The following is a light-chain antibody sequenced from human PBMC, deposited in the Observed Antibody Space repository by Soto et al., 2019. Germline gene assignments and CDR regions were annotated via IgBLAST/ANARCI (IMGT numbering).Light chain of an antibody. J-gene: IGKJ1*01. CDR3: HQYDTYPWT. Sequence: DIQMTQSPSTLSATEGDRVTITCRASQNINTWLAWYQQKPGTAPKLLIHKASSLESGVPPRFSGSASGTEFTLTIGSLQPDDFATYYCHQYDTYPWTFGQGTKVEVK. CDR2: KAS. V-gene: IGKV1-5*03. CDR1: QNINTW.